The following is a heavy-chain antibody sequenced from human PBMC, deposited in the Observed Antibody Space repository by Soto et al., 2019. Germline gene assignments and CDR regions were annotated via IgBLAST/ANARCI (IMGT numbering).Heavy chain of an antibody. Sequence: QVQLVQSGSELKNPGASVKVSCKASGYTFTAHSINWVRQAPGQGLEWMGWISTPTGNPTYAQGFTGRFVFSLDTSVSTAYLEIYSLKAEDTGIYFCTRDLTTVNFGLWGQGTRVTVSS. D-gene: IGHD4-17*01. J-gene: IGHJ4*02. CDR2: ISTPTGNP. CDR3: TRDLTTVNFGL. CDR1: GYTFTAHS. V-gene: IGHV7-4-1*01.